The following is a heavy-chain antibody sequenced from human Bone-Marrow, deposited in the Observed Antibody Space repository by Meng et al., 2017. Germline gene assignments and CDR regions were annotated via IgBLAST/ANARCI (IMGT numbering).Heavy chain of an antibody. CDR2: INPKSGDT. CDR3: ARDEDISAAGKLFGDY. V-gene: IGHV1-2*06. Sequence: LVRSGAEVKNPGASVKVSCKPSGYNFPDYYIHWVRRAPGQGLEWMGRINPKSGDTHYAQKFQARVTMTGDTSISTAYMELSGLRSDDTAMYYCARDEDISAAGKLFGDYWGQGTLVTVSS. D-gene: IGHD6-25*01. CDR1: GYNFPDYY. J-gene: IGHJ4*02.